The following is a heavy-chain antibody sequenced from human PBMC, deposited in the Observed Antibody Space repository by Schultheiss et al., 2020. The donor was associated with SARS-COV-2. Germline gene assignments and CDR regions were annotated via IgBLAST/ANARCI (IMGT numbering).Heavy chain of an antibody. J-gene: IGHJ4*02. CDR2: IYRGGSP. CDR3: ARGRWIHDH. CDR1: GLNVSDNY. D-gene: IGHD5-24*01. V-gene: IGHV3-66*01. Sequence: GESLKISCAASGLNVSDNYMSWVRQAPGKGLEWVSVIYRGGSPFYADSVKGRFTISRDNAKNTLYLQMSSLRGDDTAVYYCARGRWIHDHWGQGTLVTVSS.